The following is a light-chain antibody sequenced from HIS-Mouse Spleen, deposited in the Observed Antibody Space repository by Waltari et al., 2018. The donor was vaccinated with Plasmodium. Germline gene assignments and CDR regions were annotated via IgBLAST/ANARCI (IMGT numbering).Light chain of an antibody. J-gene: IGKJ3*01. V-gene: IGKV3-20*01. CDR3: QQYGSSPPGIT. Sequence: EIVLTQSPGTLSLSPGERATLSCRASQSVSSSYLAWYQQKPGQAPRLLIYGASSMATGIPDRFSGSGSGTDFTLTISRLEPEDFAVYYCQQYGSSPPGITFGPGTKVDIK. CDR2: GAS. CDR1: QSVSSSY.